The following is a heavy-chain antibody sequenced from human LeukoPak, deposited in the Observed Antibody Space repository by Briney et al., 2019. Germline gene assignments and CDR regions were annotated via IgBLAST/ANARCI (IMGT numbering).Heavy chain of an antibody. V-gene: IGHV3-11*01. Sequence: GASLRLSCAASGFNFSDYYMSWIRQAPGKGLEWLAYISIGGSTIYYADSVKGRFTISRDNAKNSLFLQMNSLRVDDTAVYFCAREGPIAVAGTFDFWGQGTLVTVSS. CDR2: ISIGGSTI. CDR1: GFNFSDYY. J-gene: IGHJ4*02. D-gene: IGHD6-19*01. CDR3: AREGPIAVAGTFDF.